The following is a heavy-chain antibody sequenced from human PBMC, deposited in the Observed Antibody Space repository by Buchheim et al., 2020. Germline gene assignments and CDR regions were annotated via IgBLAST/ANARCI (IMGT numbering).Heavy chain of an antibody. CDR1: GYTFTSHW. J-gene: IGHJ4*02. CDR2: IDPDDSYT. V-gene: IGHV5-10-1*03. Sequence: EVQLVQSGAEVKKPGESLRISCKGFGYTFTSHWISWVRQMPGKGLEWMGRIDPDDSYTNYSPSFQGPVTISADKSISTAYLHWRSLKASDTAMYYCARQDCSSGVCYFFDHWGQGTL. CDR3: ARQDCSSGVCYFFDH. D-gene: IGHD2-8*01.